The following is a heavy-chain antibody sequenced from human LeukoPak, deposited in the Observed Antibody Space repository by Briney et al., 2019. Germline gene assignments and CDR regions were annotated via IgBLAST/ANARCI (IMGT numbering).Heavy chain of an antibody. CDR2: ISHSGST. D-gene: IGHD6-19*01. Sequence: SETLSLTCAVYGGSLSGYYWNWIRQPPGKGLEWIGEISHSGSTNFNPSLKSRVTISVDTSKNQFSLKLNSVTAADTAVYYCARGPAVAGSYWYFDLWGRDTLVTVSS. V-gene: IGHV4-34*01. CDR3: ARGPAVAGSYWYFDL. CDR1: GGSLSGYY. J-gene: IGHJ2*01.